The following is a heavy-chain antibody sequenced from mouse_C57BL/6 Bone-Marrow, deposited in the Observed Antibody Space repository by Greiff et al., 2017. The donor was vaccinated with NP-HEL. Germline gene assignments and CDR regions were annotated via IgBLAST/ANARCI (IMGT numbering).Heavy chain of an antibody. CDR2: IDPSDSYT. V-gene: IGHV1-50*01. Sequence: QVQLQQPGAELVKPGASVKLSCKASGYTFTSYWMQWVKQRPGQGLEWIGEIDPSDSYTNYNQKFKGKATLTVDTSSSTAYMQLSSLTSEDSAVYYCGREADDGYFLFAYWGQGTLVTVSA. D-gene: IGHD2-3*01. CDR1: GYTFTSYW. J-gene: IGHJ3*01. CDR3: GREADDGYFLFAY.